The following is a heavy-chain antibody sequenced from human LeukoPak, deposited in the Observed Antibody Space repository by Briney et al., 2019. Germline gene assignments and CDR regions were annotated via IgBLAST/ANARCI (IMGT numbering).Heavy chain of an antibody. Sequence: SQTLSLTCTVSVGSISSGCYYWSWIRQHPGKGLEWIGYIYYSGSTYYNPSLKSRVTISVDTSKNQFSLKLSSVTAADTAVYYCARGEGYGDLSYWGQGTLVTVSS. CDR1: VGSISSGCYY. CDR2: IYYSGST. CDR3: ARGEGYGDLSY. V-gene: IGHV4-31*03. D-gene: IGHD4-17*01. J-gene: IGHJ4*02.